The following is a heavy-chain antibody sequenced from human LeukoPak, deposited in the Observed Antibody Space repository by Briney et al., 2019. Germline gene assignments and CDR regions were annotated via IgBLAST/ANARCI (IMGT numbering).Heavy chain of an antibody. CDR1: GFTFDDYA. V-gene: IGHV3-9*01. D-gene: IGHD1-7*01. J-gene: IGHJ4*02. Sequence: PGGSLRLSCAASGFTFDDYAMHWVRQAPGKGLEWVSGISWNSGSIGYADSVKGRFTISRDNAKNSLYLQMNSLRAEDTALYYCAKGELGGSFDYWGQGTPVTVSS. CDR3: AKGELGGSFDY. CDR2: ISWNSGSI.